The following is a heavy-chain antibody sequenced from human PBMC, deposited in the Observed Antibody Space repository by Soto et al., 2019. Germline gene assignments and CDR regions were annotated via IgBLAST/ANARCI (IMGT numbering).Heavy chain of an antibody. V-gene: IGHV4-59*01. Sequence: SETLSLTCTVSGGSISSYYCSWIRQPPGKGLEWIGYIYYSGSTNYNPSLKSRVTISVDTSKNQFSLKLSSVTAADTAVYYCARGATYYDFWSGYYLGNWFDPWGQGTLVTVPQ. CDR3: ARGATYYDFWSGYYLGNWFDP. CDR1: GGSISSYY. D-gene: IGHD3-3*01. J-gene: IGHJ5*02. CDR2: IYYSGST.